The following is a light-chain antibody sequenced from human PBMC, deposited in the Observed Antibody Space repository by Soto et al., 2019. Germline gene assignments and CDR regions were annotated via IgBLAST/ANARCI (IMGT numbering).Light chain of an antibody. J-gene: IGLJ2*01. Sequence: YELTQPPSVSVSPGQTASITCSGDKLGDKYACWYQQKPGQSPVLVIYQDSKRPSGIPERFSGSNSGNTATLTISGTQAMDEADYYCQAWDSSFGVFGAGTQLTVL. V-gene: IGLV3-1*01. CDR2: QDS. CDR3: QAWDSSFGV. CDR1: KLGDKY.